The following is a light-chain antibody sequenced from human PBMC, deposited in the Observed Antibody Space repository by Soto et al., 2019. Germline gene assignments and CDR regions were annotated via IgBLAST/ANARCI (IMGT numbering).Light chain of an antibody. J-gene: IGKJ5*01. Sequence: DIRMTQSPSSLSASVADGVTITCRASQSISSYLNWYQQKPGKAPKLLIYAASSLQSGVPSRFSGSGSGTDFTLTISSLQPEDFATYYCQQSYSTPSITFGQGTRLEI. CDR3: QQSYSTPSIT. V-gene: IGKV1-39*01. CDR2: AAS. CDR1: QSISSY.